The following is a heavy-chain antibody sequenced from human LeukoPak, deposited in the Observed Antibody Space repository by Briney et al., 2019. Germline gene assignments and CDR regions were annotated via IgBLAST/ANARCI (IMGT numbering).Heavy chain of an antibody. D-gene: IGHD5-18*01. CDR2: TYSGGST. Sequence: GGSLRLSCAASGFTVSSNYMSWVRQAPGKGLEWVSVTYSGGSTYYADSVKGRFTTSRDNSKNTLYLQMNSLRAEDTAVYYCATKRGYNYGLDYWGQGTLVTVSS. CDR1: GFTVSSNY. V-gene: IGHV3-53*01. CDR3: ATKRGYNYGLDY. J-gene: IGHJ4*02.